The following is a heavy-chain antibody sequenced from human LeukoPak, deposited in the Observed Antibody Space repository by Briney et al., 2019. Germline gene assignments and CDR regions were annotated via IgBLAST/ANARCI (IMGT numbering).Heavy chain of an antibody. J-gene: IGHJ4*02. CDR3: ASHRDKKRTYYYDSSGYYFDY. V-gene: IGHV1-69*13. CDR2: IIPIFGTA. D-gene: IGHD3-22*01. CDR1: GGTFSSYA. Sequence: SVKVSCKASGGTFSSYAISWVRQAPGQGLEWMGGIIPIFGTANYAQKFQGRVTITADESTSTAYMELSSLRSEDTAVYYCASHRDKKRTYYYDSSGYYFDYWGQGILVTVSS.